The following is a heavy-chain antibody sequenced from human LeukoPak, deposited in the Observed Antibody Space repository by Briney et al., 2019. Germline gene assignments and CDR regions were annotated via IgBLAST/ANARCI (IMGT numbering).Heavy chain of an antibody. J-gene: IGHJ3*02. Sequence: SETLSLACAVYGGSFSGYYWSWVRQPPGKGLEWNGEINHSGSTNNNPSLKSRVTIAVDTSKNQFSLKLSSVTAADTAVYYCARDPLYSSIWGQGTMVTVSS. CDR1: GGSFSGYY. V-gene: IGHV4-34*01. CDR2: INHSGST. CDR3: ARDPLYSSI. D-gene: IGHD6-13*01.